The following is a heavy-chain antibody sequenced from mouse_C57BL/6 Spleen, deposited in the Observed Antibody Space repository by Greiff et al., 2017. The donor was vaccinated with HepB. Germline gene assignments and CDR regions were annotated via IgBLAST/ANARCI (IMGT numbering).Heavy chain of an antibody. J-gene: IGHJ4*01. Sequence: EVMLVESGGGLVKPGGSLKLSCAASGFTFSSYAMSWVRQTPEKRLEWVATISDGGSYTYYPDNVKGRFPISRDNAKNNLYLQMSHLKSEDTALYYCSRHYGSSYEAIDYWGQGTSVTVSS. D-gene: IGHD1-1*01. V-gene: IGHV5-4*03. CDR3: SRHYGSSYEAIDY. CDR1: GFTFSSYA. CDR2: ISDGGSYT.